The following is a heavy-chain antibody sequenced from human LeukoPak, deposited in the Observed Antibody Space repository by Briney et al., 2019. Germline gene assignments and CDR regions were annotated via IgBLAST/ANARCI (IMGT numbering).Heavy chain of an antibody. Sequence: PLASVKVSCKASGYTFTSYGISWVRQAPGQGLAWMRWISAYNGNTNYAQKLQGRVTMTTDTSTSTAYMELRSLRSDDTAVYYCARDAMVKRGGDYWGQGTLVTVSS. V-gene: IGHV1-18*01. J-gene: IGHJ4*02. CDR3: ARDAMVKRGGDY. CDR2: ISAYNGNT. CDR1: GYTFTSYG. D-gene: IGHD5-18*01.